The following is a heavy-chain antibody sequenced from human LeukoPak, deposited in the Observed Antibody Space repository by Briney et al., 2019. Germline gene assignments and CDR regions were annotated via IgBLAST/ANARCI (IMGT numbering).Heavy chain of an antibody. D-gene: IGHD3-22*01. CDR3: ARDYGNYDSNGYFFDY. CDR2: IYHSGST. Sequence: SETLSLTCAVSGGSISSSNWWSWVRQPPGKGLERIGEIYHSGSTNYNPSLKSRVTISVDKSKNQFSLKLSTVTAADTAVYYCARDYGNYDSNGYFFDYWGQGTLVTVSS. CDR1: GGSISSSNW. V-gene: IGHV4-4*02. J-gene: IGHJ4*02.